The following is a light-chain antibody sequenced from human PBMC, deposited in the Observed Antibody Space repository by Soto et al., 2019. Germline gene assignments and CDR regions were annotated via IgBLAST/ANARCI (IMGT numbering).Light chain of an antibody. J-gene: IGKJ5*01. Sequence: ETVLTQSPDTLSLSPGDSATLSCRASQSISSTYLAWYQQKHGQAPSLLIYGASTRATGIPDRFSGSGSGTDFTLTTSSLEPEDFAVFYCQQYDDSITFGQGKRLEIE. V-gene: IGKV3-20*01. CDR2: GAS. CDR1: QSISSTY. CDR3: QQYDDSIT.